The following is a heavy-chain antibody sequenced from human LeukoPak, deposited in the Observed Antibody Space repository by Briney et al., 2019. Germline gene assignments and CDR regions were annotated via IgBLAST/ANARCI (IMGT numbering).Heavy chain of an antibody. J-gene: IGHJ6*03. CDR3: AAGRITMISALDYYYMDV. Sequence: SETLSLXCTVSGGSISSYYWRWIRQPPGKGLEWIGYIYYSGSTNYNPSLKSRVTISVDTSKNQFSLKLSSVTAADTAVYYCAAGRITMISALDYYYMDVWGKGTTVTVSS. CDR2: IYYSGST. CDR1: GGSISSYY. D-gene: IGHD3-22*01. V-gene: IGHV4-59*01.